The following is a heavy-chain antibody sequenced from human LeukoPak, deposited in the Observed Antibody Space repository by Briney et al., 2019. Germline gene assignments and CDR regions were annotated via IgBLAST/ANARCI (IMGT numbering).Heavy chain of an antibody. V-gene: IGHV3-74*01. CDR3: GRGYWSATSCYLSSSNSWFDP. Sequence: GGCLRLSCAASGLTFSNYWMHWVRQTPGKGLVWVSRILSDRSSTNYAESVKGRFTVSRDNARNTVYLQLNTLRAEDTAVYYRGRGYWSATSCYLSSSNSWFDPWGQGTLVTVSS. J-gene: IGHJ5*02. D-gene: IGHD2-2*01. CDR2: ILSDRSST. CDR1: GLTFSNYW.